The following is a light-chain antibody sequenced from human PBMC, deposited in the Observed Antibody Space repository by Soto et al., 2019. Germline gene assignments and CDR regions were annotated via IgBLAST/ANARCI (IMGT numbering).Light chain of an antibody. CDR2: DAS. V-gene: IGKV3-20*01. CDR1: QSISNF. J-gene: IGKJ2*01. Sequence: EVVLTQSPGTLSLSPGERATLACRASQSISNFLAWYQQKPGQPPRLLLFDASNRADDIADRFSGSGFGTDFTLTISRVEPEDFAVYYCQHYGYSLPNTFGQGTKLEIK. CDR3: QHYGYSLPNT.